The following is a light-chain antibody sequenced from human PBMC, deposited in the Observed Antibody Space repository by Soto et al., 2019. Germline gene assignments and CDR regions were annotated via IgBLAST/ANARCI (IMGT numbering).Light chain of an antibody. CDR3: QQYYDTPWT. CDR2: WAF. J-gene: IGKJ1*01. Sequence: DIVMTQSPDSLAVSLGERATINCKSSQSVLYSSNNKNYFAWYQQKPGQPPKLLIYWAFTRESGVPDRFSGSGSVTDFTLTISSLQAEDVAVYYCQQYYDTPWTFGQGTKVEIK. V-gene: IGKV4-1*01. CDR1: QSVLYSSNNKNY.